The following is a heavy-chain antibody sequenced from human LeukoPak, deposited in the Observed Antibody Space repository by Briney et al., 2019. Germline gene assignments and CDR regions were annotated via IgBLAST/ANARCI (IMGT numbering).Heavy chain of an antibody. CDR2: ISDSGST. CDR1: GVSVSSYY. V-gene: IGHV4-59*08. J-gene: IGHJ4*02. CDR3: ARSVYYDFWSGLRSEYYFDY. Sequence: SETLSLTCTVSGVSVSSYYWSWIRQPPGKGLEWIGYISDSGSTNYNPSLKSRITISIDTSKNQFSLKLGSVTAADTAVYYCARSVYYDFWSGLRSEYYFDYWGQGTLVTVSS. D-gene: IGHD3-3*01.